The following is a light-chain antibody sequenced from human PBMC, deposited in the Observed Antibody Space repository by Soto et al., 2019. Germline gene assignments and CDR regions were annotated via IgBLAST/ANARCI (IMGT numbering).Light chain of an antibody. CDR1: QSISSW. J-gene: IGKJ1*01. V-gene: IGKV1-5*01. CDR3: QQYYSYSWT. CDR2: DAS. Sequence: DIQMTQSPSTLSASVGDTVTITCRASQSISSWLAWYQQKPGKAPKLLIYDASSLESGVPSRFRGSGSGTEFTLTISSLQPDDFETYYCQQYYSYSWTFGQGTKVDIK.